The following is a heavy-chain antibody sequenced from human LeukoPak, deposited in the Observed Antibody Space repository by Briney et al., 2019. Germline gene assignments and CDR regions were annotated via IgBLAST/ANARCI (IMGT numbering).Heavy chain of an antibody. J-gene: IGHJ4*02. CDR1: GYRFTTYW. Sequence: GESLKISCKGPGYRFTTYWIGWVRQMPGKGLEWMGIIYPGDSDTRYNPSFQGQVTISADKSISTAYLQWSSLKASDTAIYYCARQKYEGEMATVFDYWGQGTLVTVSS. CDR3: ARQKYEGEMATVFDY. V-gene: IGHV5-51*01. CDR2: IYPGDSDT. D-gene: IGHD5-24*01.